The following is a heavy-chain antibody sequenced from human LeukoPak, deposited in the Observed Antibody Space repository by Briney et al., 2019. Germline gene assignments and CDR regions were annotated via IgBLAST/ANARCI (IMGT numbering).Heavy chain of an antibody. Sequence: ASVKVCCKASGYTFTGYYMHWVRQAPGQGLEWMGRINLNSGGTNYAQKFQGRVTMTRDTSISTVYMELSRLRSDDTAVYYCAREDLPGPDYWGQGTLVTVSS. CDR3: AREDLPGPDY. V-gene: IGHV1-2*06. CDR2: INLNSGGT. D-gene: IGHD1-14*01. J-gene: IGHJ4*02. CDR1: GYTFTGYY.